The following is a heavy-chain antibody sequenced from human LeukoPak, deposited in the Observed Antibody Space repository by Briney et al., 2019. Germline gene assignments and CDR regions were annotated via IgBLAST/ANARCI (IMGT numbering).Heavy chain of an antibody. CDR3: ARDWYNNSDAFDL. CDR1: GFTFSSYA. CDR2: ISGSGGST. J-gene: IGHJ3*01. D-gene: IGHD4-11*01. V-gene: IGHV3-23*01. Sequence: GGSLRLSCAASGFTFSSYAMSWVRQAPGKGLEWVSAISGSGGSTYYADSVKGRFTISRDNAKNSLYLQMNSLRAEDTAVYYCARDWYNNSDAFDLWGQGTMVTVSS.